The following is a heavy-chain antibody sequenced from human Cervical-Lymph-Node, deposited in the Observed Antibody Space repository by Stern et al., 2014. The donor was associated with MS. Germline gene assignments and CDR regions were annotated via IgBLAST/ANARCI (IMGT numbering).Heavy chain of an antibody. CDR3: ANNIVATQDFDY. CDR2: ISGSGGST. CDR1: GFTFSSYA. J-gene: IGHJ4*02. Sequence: EVQLVESGGGLVQPGGSLRLSCVASGFTFSSYAMSWVRQAPGKGLEWVSAISGSGGSTYYADSVKGRFPISRDNSKNTLYLQMNSRRAEDAAVYYCANNIVATQDFDYWGQGTLVTVSS. V-gene: IGHV3-23*04. D-gene: IGHD5-12*01.